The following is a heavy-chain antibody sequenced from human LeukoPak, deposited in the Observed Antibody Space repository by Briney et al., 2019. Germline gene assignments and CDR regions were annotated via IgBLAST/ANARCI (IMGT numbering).Heavy chain of an antibody. CDR3: ARLPIMVANPFFDY. CDR1: GYRFTSYW. CDR2: IDPSDSYS. J-gene: IGHJ4*02. Sequence: GESLRISCKGSGYRFTSYWISWVRQMPGKGLEWMGRIDPSDSYSNYSPSFQGHVTMSADKSISTAYLQWSSLKASDTAMYYCARLPIMVANPFFDYWGQGTLVTVSS. V-gene: IGHV5-10-1*01. D-gene: IGHD5-12*01.